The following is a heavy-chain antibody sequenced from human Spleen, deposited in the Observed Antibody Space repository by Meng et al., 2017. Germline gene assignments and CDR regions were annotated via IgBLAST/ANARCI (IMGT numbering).Heavy chain of an antibody. J-gene: IGHJ4*02. CDR2: ISTSGGNT. D-gene: IGHD5-12*01. CDR3: AKTITGSFDY. Sequence: EVQLLESGGGLVQPGGSLRLSCAASGFTFSSSAMIWVRQAPGKGLEWVSEISTSGGNTYYTDSVKGRFTISRDNSKNTLYLQMNSLRVEDTAVYYCAKTITGSFDYWGQGTLVTVSS. CDR1: GFTFSSSA. V-gene: IGHV3-23*01.